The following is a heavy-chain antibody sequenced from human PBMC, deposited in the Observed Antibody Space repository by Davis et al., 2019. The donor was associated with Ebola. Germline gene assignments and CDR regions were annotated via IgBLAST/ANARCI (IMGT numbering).Heavy chain of an antibody. J-gene: IGHJ4*02. Sequence: PGGSLRLSCAASGFTFTDFYMSWIRQAPGKGLEWVSYISSSGNSIYADSVKGRFTISRDNAKNSLYLQMNSLKTEDTAVYYCTRGSGYTYGPDFDFWGQGTLVTVSS. D-gene: IGHD5-18*01. CDR1: GFTFTDFY. CDR3: TRGSGYTYGPDFDF. CDR2: ISSSGNSI. V-gene: IGHV3-11*01.